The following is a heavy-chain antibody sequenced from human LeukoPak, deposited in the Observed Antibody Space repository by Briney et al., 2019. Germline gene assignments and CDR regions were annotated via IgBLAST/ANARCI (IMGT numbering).Heavy chain of an antibody. CDR1: GGSISSSSYY. CDR2: IYYSGST. J-gene: IGHJ5*02. D-gene: IGHD2-2*01. V-gene: IGHV4-39*01. Sequence: SETLSLTCTVSGGSISSSSYYWGWIRQPPGKGLEWIGSIYYSGSTYYNPSLKSRVTISVDTSKNQFSLKLSSVTAADTAVYYCARHLEAPESQEYQLLPSIGWFDPWGQGTLVTVSS. CDR3: ARHLEAPESQEYQLLPSIGWFDP.